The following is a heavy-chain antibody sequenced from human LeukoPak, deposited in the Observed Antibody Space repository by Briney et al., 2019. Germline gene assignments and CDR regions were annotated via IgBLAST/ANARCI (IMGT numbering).Heavy chain of an antibody. CDR2: ISWNGGII. J-gene: IGHJ4*02. Sequence: PGRSLRLSSAASGFTFENHAMHWVRKVPGKGLEWVSGISWNGGIIGYADSVKGRFTISRDSAKNSLYLQMNSLRVEDTALYYCAKGGLRLYFGQFHYWGQGTLVTVSS. D-gene: IGHD3-10*01. CDR3: AKGGLRLYFGQFHY. V-gene: IGHV3-9*01. CDR1: GFTFENHA.